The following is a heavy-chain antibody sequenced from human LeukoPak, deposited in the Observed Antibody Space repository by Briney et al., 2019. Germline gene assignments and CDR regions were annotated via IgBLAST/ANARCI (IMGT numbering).Heavy chain of an antibody. CDR2: ISSTSGAV. J-gene: IGHJ4*02. CDR3: VKGTVTAILN. CDR1: GFSFSRFG. D-gene: IGHD2-21*02. Sequence: GGSLRLFCAASGFSFSRFGMNWVRQAPGKGLEWISHISSTSGAVYYADSVMGRFTIFRDNSKSTLYLQMNSLGAEDTAVYYCVKGTVTAILNWGQGTLVTVSS. V-gene: IGHV3-48*01.